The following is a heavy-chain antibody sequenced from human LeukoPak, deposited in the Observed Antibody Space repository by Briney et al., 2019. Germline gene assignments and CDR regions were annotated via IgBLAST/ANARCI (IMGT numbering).Heavy chain of an antibody. D-gene: IGHD5-18*01. CDR3: GRELSTWGYSYAFEN. J-gene: IGHJ3*02. Sequence: ASVKVSCKASGYTFTGYYMHWVRQAPGQGLEGMGWINPNSGGTNYAQKLQGSVTMTRDTPKSTPYMELRRLRSDDAAVLLCGRELSTWGYSYAFENCGQRT. V-gene: IGHV1-2*02. CDR1: GYTFTGYY. CDR2: INPNSGGT.